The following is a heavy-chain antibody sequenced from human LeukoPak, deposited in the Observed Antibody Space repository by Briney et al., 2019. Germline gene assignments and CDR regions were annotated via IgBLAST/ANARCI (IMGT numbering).Heavy chain of an antibody. CDR1: GFTFDSYA. Sequence: GRSLRLSCAASGFTFDSYALHWVRQAPGKGLEWLAIITYDGTNKYYADSVKGRFTISRDNSKNTLFLRMNSLRAEDTAVYYCARVEYSSSPHFDYWGQGTLVTVSS. V-gene: IGHV3-30-3*01. CDR2: ITYDGTNK. J-gene: IGHJ4*02. D-gene: IGHD6-6*01. CDR3: ARVEYSSSPHFDY.